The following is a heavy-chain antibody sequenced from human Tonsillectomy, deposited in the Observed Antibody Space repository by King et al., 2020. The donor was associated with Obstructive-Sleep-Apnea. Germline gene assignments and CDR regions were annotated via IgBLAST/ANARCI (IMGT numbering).Heavy chain of an antibody. Sequence: EVQLVESGGGLVQPGRSLRLSCAASGFTFDDYAMHWVRQAPGKGLEWVSGISWNSGSIGYADSVKGRFTISRDNAKNSLYLQMNSLRAEDTALYYCAKAYYDSVTVYFDYWGQGTLVTVSS. CDR1: GFTFDDYA. CDR2: ISWNSGSI. CDR3: AKAYYDSVTVYFDY. J-gene: IGHJ4*02. V-gene: IGHV3-9*01. D-gene: IGHD3-22*01.